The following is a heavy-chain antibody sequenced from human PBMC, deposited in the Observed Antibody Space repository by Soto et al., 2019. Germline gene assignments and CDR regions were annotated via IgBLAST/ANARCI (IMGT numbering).Heavy chain of an antibody. CDR2: INHSGST. J-gene: IGHJ6*02. CDR3: ARGRGWMGYYYYGMDV. Sequence: SETLSLTCAVYGGSFSGYYWSWIRQPPGKGLEWIGEINHSGSTNYNPSLKSRVTISVDSSKNQFSLKLSSVTAADTAVYYCARGRGWMGYYYYGMDVWGQGTTVTVSS. CDR1: GGSFSGYY. D-gene: IGHD5-12*01. V-gene: IGHV4-34*01.